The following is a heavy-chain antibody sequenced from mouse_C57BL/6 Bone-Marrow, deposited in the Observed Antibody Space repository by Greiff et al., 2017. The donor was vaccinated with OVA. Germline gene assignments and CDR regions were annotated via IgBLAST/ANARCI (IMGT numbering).Heavy chain of an antibody. J-gene: IGHJ2*01. Sequence: VQLQQSGAELVRPGTSVKVSCKASGYAFTNYLIEWVKQRPGQGLEWIGVFNPGSGGTNYNEKFKDKATLTADKSSSTAYMQLSSLTSEDSAVYVCARGDYDDFDYWGQGTMLTVSA. CDR2: FNPGSGGT. V-gene: IGHV1-54*01. CDR3: ARGDYDDFDY. D-gene: IGHD2-4*01. CDR1: GYAFTNYL.